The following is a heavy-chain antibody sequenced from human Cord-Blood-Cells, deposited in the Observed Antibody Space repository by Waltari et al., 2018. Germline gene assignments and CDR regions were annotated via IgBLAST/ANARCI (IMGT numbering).Heavy chain of an antibody. CDR1: GFTFSSYG. J-gene: IGHJ4*02. CDR2: ISYDGSNK. CDR3: AKGCSGWYFDY. V-gene: IGHV3-30*18. D-gene: IGHD6-19*01. Sequence: QVQLVESGGGVVQPGRSLRLSCAASGFTFSSYGMPWVRQAPGKGLEWVAVISYDGSNKYYADSVKGRFTISRDNSKNTLYLQMNSLRAEDTAVYYCAKGCSGWYFDYWGQGTLVTVSS.